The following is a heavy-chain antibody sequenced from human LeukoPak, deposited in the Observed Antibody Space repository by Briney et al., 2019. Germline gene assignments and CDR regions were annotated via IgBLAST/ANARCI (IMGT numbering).Heavy chain of an antibody. CDR1: GGSFSRYY. Sequence: SETLSLTCAVYGGSFSRYYWSWIRQPPGKGLEWIGEINHSGSTNYNPSLKSRVTMSVDTSKNQFSLKLSSVTAADTAVYYCARAGYYYGSGYSDWFDPWGQGTLVTVSS. D-gene: IGHD3-10*01. J-gene: IGHJ5*02. V-gene: IGHV4-34*01. CDR2: INHSGST. CDR3: ARAGYYYGSGYSDWFDP.